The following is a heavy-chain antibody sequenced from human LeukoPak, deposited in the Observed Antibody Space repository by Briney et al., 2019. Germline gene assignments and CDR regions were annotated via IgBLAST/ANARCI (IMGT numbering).Heavy chain of an antibody. CDR3: ARETIVVVPAAIHYYYGMDV. CDR2: ISSSSSTI. J-gene: IGHJ6*02. CDR1: GFTFSSYS. Sequence: PGGSLRLSCAASGFTFSSYSMNWVRQAPGKGLGWVSYISSSSSTIYYADSVKGRFTISRDNAKNSLYLQMNSLRAEDTAVYYCARETIVVVPAAIHYYYGMDVWGQGTTVTVSS. D-gene: IGHD2-2*01. V-gene: IGHV3-48*01.